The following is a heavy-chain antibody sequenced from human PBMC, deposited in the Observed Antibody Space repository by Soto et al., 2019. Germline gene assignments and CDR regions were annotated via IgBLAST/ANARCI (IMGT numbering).Heavy chain of an antibody. CDR1: GYTFTSYA. J-gene: IGHJ6*02. D-gene: IGHD2-21*02. CDR3: ASEYCGGDCYSAARYGMDV. V-gene: IGHV1-3*01. CDR2: INAGNGNT. Sequence: QVQLVQSGAEVKKPGASVKVSCKASGYTFTSYAMHWVRQAPGQRLEWMGWINAGNGNTKYSQKFQGRVTITRDTSASTELSSLRSEDTAVYYCASEYCGGDCYSAARYGMDVWGQGTTVTVSS.